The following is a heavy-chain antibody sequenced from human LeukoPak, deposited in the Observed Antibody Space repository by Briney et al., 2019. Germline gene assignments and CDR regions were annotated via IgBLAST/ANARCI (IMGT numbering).Heavy chain of an antibody. D-gene: IGHD2-15*01. CDR2: INPNSGGT. CDR3: ARDFCSGGSCYSRFDY. Sequence: ASVKVSCKASGYTFTGYYMHGVRQAPGQGLEWMGWINPNSGGTNYAQKFQGRVTMTRDTSISTAYMELSRLRSDDTAVYYCARDFCSGGSCYSRFDYWGQGTLVTVSS. V-gene: IGHV1-2*02. CDR1: GYTFTGYY. J-gene: IGHJ4*02.